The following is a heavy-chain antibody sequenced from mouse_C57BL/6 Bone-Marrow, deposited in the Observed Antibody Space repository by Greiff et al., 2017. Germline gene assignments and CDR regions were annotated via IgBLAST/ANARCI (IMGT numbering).Heavy chain of an antibody. J-gene: IGHJ3*01. V-gene: IGHV1-80*01. CDR1: GYAFSSYW. Sequence: QVHVKQSGAELVKPGASVKISCKASGYAFSSYWLNWVKQRPGKGLEWIGQIFPGDGDTNYNGKFKGTATLTADKSSSTSYMQLSSLTSEDSAVYFCARGAYWGQGTLVTVSA. CDR3: ARGAY. CDR2: IFPGDGDT.